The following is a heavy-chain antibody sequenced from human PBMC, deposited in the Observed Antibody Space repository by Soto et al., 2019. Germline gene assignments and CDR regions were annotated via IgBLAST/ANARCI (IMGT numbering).Heavy chain of an antibody. V-gene: IGHV3-23*01. CDR3: ETSFRYFDN. Sequence: VGSLRLSCAGSGFTPTTTPLSWVRQPPGKGLEWVTTISGTASRTYYVDSVKGRFFISRDNSKNTVTLQMNNLTVDDTAVYYCETSFRYFDNWGQRTRVTVSS. CDR1: GFTPTTTP. J-gene: IGHJ4*02. D-gene: IGHD3-9*01. CDR2: ISGTASRT.